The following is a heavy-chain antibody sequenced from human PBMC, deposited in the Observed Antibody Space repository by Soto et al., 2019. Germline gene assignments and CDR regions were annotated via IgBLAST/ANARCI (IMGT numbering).Heavy chain of an antibody. CDR1: GYTFTSYA. CDR2: INAGNGNT. V-gene: IGHV1-3*01. J-gene: IGHJ4*02. Sequence: QVQLVQSGAEVKKPGASVKVSCKASGYTFTSYAMHWVRQAPGQRLEWMGWINAGNGNTKYSQKFQGRVTITRDTSASTAYMELSSLRSEDTAVYYCARDGNYGNSFDYWGQGTLVTVSS. D-gene: IGHD4-17*01. CDR3: ARDGNYGNSFDY.